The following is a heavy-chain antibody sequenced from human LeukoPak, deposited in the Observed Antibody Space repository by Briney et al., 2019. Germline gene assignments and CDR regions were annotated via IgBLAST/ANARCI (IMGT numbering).Heavy chain of an antibody. D-gene: IGHD3-16*01. CDR2: LSGTGDST. CDR1: GFTFSSYA. J-gene: IGHJ4*02. CDR3: ARGEPATPASLDY. V-gene: IGHV3-23*01. Sequence: QSGGSLRLSCAASGFTFSSYAMSWVRQAPGKGLEWVSALSGTGDSTYYAASVKGRFTISRDNSKNTLYLQMKSLRADDTALYYCARGEPATPASLDYWGQGTLVTVSS.